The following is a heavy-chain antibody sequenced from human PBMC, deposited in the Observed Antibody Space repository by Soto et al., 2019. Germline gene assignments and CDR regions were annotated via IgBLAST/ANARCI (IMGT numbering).Heavy chain of an antibody. J-gene: IGHJ4*02. CDR1: GFTFSNYA. D-gene: IGHD6-13*01. V-gene: IGHV3-23*01. Sequence: EVQLLESGGGLVQPGGSLRLSCAASGFTFSNYAVTWVRQAPGKGLEWVSTISGSGGSTYYADSVKGRFTISRDNSKNTLYLQMNSLTAEATAAYYCSKDQGSSWYEIDYWGPGTLVNVSS. CDR2: ISGSGGST. CDR3: SKDQGSSWYEIDY.